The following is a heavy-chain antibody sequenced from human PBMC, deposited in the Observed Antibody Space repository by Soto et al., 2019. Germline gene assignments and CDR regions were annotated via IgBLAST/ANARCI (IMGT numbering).Heavy chain of an antibody. J-gene: IGHJ4*02. CDR3: ARDCSSTSCRAYYFDY. Sequence: SVKVSFKASGGTFSSYTISWVRQAPGQGLEWMGRIIPILGIANYAQKFQGRVTITADKSTSTAYMELSSLRSEDTAVYYCARDCSSTSCRAYYFDYWGQGTLVTVSS. D-gene: IGHD2-2*01. CDR1: GGTFSSYT. V-gene: IGHV1-69*02. CDR2: IIPILGIA.